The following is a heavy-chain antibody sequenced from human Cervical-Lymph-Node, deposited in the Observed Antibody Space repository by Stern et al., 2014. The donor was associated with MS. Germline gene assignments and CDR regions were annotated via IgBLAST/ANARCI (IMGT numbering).Heavy chain of an antibody. CDR1: GFTFSDYD. CDR3: ARAGGSKDDF. J-gene: IGHJ4*02. V-gene: IGHV3-11*01. CDR2: IRGRGGTL. Sequence: VQLVESGGGLVKPGGSLRLSCAASGFTFSDYDMNWIRQAPGQGLEWVSYIRGRGGTLFYADSVKGRFTISRDNDKKSMVLELNSLRAEDTAVYYCARAGGSKDDFWGQGTLVTVSS. D-gene: IGHD3-10*01.